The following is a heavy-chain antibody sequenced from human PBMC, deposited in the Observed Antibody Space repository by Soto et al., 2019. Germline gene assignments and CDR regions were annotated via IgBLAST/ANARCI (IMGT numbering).Heavy chain of an antibody. CDR1: GGSISSSSYY. CDR2: IYYSGST. D-gene: IGHD6-6*01. J-gene: IGHJ4*02. Sequence: PSETLSLTCTVSGGSISSSSYYWGWIRQPPGKGLERIGSIYYSGSTYYNPSLKSRVTISVDTSMNQFSLKLSSVTAADTAVYYCARQAARRYFDYWGQGTLVTVSS. V-gene: IGHV4-39*01. CDR3: ARQAARRYFDY.